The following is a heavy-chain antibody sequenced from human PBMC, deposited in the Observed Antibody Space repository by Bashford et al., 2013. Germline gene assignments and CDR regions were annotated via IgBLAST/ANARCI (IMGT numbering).Heavy chain of an antibody. V-gene: IGHV4-4*02. Sequence: SETLSLTCVVSGDPINTSAWWTWVRQAPGKGLEWLGEIIHTGSTHYNPTLQGRLRISVDKSKKQFSLEVTSVTAADTAVYYCARSPAIPGTASTTHGGYFDPWGPGILVTVSS. CDR2: IIHTGST. CDR1: GDPINTSAW. CDR3: ARSPAIPGTASTTHGGYFDP. J-gene: IGHJ5*02. D-gene: IGHD4-17*01.